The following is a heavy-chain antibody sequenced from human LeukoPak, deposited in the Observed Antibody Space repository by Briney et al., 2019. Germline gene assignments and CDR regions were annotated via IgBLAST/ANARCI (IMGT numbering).Heavy chain of an antibody. V-gene: IGHV1-2*02. CDR1: VYTFTGYY. D-gene: IGHD3-22*01. J-gene: IGHJ4*02. Sequence: GASVKVSCNASVYTFTGYYMHWGRHAPGQGLGRLWWINPNSGGTNNDHTFQGRITMTRDTSTTTAYMELSSLTSDDTAVYYCARLDITIIPYWGQGTLVTVSS. CDR3: ARLDITIIPY. CDR2: INPNSGGT.